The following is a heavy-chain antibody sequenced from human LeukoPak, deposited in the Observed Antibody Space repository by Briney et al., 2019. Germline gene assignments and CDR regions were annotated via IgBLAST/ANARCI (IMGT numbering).Heavy chain of an antibody. CDR3: AGSVLRFLEWVAGNRYYFDY. V-gene: IGHV4-38-2*02. J-gene: IGHJ4*02. Sequence: PSETLSLTCSVSGYSISSGYYWGWIRQPPGKGLEWIGSIYYSGSTYYNPSLKSRVTISVDTSKNQFSLKLSSVTAADTAVYYCAGSVLRFLEWVAGNRYYFDYWGQGTLVTVSS. CDR2: IYYSGST. CDR1: GYSISSGYY. D-gene: IGHD3-3*01.